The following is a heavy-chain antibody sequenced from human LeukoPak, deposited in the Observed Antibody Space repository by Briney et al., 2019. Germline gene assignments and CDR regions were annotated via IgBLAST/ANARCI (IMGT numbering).Heavy chain of an antibody. CDR3: ARHRGTGFDP. CDR2: IYYTGSS. D-gene: IGHD3-10*01. CDR1: GGSISSGGYY. J-gene: IGHJ5*02. Sequence: SETLSLTCTVSGGSISSGGYYWSWIRQHPGKGLEWIGFIYYTGSSDYNPSLKSRVIISVDTSSNQFSLELSSVTVADTAVYYCARHRGTGFDPWGQGTLVTVSS. V-gene: IGHV4-31*03.